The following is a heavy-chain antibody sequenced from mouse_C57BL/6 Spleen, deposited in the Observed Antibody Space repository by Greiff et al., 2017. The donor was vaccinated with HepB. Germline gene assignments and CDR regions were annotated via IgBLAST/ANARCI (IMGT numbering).Heavy chain of an antibody. CDR2: INYDGSST. V-gene: IGHV5-16*01. CDR3: ARLNYYGSSYVDWYFDV. J-gene: IGHJ1*03. CDR1: GFTFSDYY. D-gene: IGHD1-1*01. Sequence: EVMLVESEGGLVQPGSSMKLSCTASGFTFSDYYMAWVRQVPEKGLEWVANINYDGSSTYYLDSLKSRFIISRDNAKNILYLQMSSLKSEDTATYYCARLNYYGSSYVDWYFDVWGTGTTVTVSS.